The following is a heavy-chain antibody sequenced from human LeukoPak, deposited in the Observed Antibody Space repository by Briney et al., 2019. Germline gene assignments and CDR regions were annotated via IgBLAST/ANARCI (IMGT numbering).Heavy chain of an antibody. J-gene: IGHJ6*03. V-gene: IGHV1-8*02. CDR3: ARGFSSSWYAYYYYYYYMDV. Sequence: ASVKVSCKASGGTFSSYAISWVRQAPGQGLEWMGWMNPNSGNTGYAQKFQGRVTMTRNTSISTAYMELSSLRSEDTAVYYCARGFSSSWYAYYYYYYYMDVWGKGTTVTISS. CDR2: MNPNSGNT. CDR1: GGTFSSYA. D-gene: IGHD6-13*01.